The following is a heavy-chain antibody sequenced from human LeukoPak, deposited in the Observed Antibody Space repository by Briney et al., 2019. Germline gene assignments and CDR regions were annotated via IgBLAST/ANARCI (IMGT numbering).Heavy chain of an antibody. CDR1: GFTFSDYY. CDR3: ARGKGIDS. J-gene: IGHJ4*02. Sequence: GGSLRLSCAASGFTFSDYYMSWVRQAPGKGLDCFSYINNIVIHTDYAHSLNGRFTISRDNAKNPLYLQMNSLRAEYTAVYYCARGKGIDSWGQGTLFTVSS. V-gene: IGHV3-11*06. CDR2: INNIVIHT.